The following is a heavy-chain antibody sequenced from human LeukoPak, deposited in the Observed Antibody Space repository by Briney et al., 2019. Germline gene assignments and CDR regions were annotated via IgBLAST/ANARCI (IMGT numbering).Heavy chain of an antibody. J-gene: IGHJ3*02. CDR2: INTDGSST. CDR3: ARARYSSGWYIASGAFDI. V-gene: IGHV3-74*01. Sequence: PGGSLGLSCAASGFTFSSYWMHWVRQAPGKGLVWVSRINTDGSSTSHADSVKGRFTISRDNAKNTLYLQMNSLRAEDTAVYYCARARYSSGWYIASGAFDIWGQGTMVTVSS. D-gene: IGHD6-19*01. CDR1: GFTFSSYW.